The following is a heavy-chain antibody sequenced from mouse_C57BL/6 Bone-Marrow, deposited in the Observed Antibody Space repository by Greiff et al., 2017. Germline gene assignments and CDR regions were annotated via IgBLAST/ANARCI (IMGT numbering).Heavy chain of an antibody. CDR1: GYAFSSSW. V-gene: IGHV1-82*01. CDR2: IYPGDGDT. J-gene: IGHJ2*01. CDR3: ALTTVVARYFDY. D-gene: IGHD1-1*01. Sequence: QVQLQQSGPELVKPGASVKISCKASGYAFSSSWMNWVKQRPGKGLEWIGRIYPGDGDTNYNGQFKGKATLTADKSSSTAYMQLSSLTSEDSAVYFCALTTVVARYFDYWGQGTTLTVSS.